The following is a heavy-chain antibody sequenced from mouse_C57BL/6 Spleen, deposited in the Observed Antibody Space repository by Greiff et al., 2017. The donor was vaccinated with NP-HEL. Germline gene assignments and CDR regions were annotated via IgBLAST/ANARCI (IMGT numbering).Heavy chain of an antibody. J-gene: IGHJ4*01. Sequence: EVHLVESGPGLVKPSQSLSLTCSVTGYSITSGYYWNWIRQFPGNKLEWMGYISYDGSNNYNPSLKNRISITRDTSKNQFFLKLNSVTTEDTATYYCARDLSYYFGSSLYAMDYWGQGTSVTVSS. CDR1: GYSITSGYY. V-gene: IGHV3-6*01. D-gene: IGHD1-1*01. CDR2: ISYDGSN. CDR3: ARDLSYYFGSSLYAMDY.